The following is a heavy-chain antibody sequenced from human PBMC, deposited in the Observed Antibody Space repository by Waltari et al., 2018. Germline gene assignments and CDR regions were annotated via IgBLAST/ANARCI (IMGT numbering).Heavy chain of an antibody. V-gene: IGHV3-23*03. CDR3: ARVDPDLDY. CDR2: IYSGGST. D-gene: IGHD5-12*01. CDR1: GFTFSSYA. Sequence: EVQLLESGGGLVQPGGSLGLSCAASGFTFSSYAMSWVRQAPGKGLEWVSVIYSGGSTYYADSVKGRFTISRDNSKNTLYLQMNSLRAEDTAVYDCARVDPDLDYWGQGTLVTVSS. J-gene: IGHJ4*02.